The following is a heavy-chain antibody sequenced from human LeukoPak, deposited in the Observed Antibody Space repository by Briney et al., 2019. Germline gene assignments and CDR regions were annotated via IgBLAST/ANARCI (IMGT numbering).Heavy chain of an antibody. Sequence: ASVKVSCKASGYTFTGYYIHWVRHALGQGLGWMGWINAKSGGTNYAQKFQGRVTMTRDTSSSTAYMELSRLGSDDTAVYYCARDDGGDSNNAFHIWGQGTMVTVSS. CDR1: GYTFTGYY. CDR2: INAKSGGT. D-gene: IGHD2-21*02. CDR3: ARDDGGDSNNAFHI. V-gene: IGHV1-2*02. J-gene: IGHJ3*02.